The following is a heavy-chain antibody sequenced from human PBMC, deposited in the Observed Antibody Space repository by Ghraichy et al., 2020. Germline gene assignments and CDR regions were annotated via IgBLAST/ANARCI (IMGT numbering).Heavy chain of an antibody. Sequence: SQTLSLTCTVSGGSISSYYWSWIRQPPGKGLEWIGYIYYSGSTNYNPSLKSRVTISVDTSKNQFSLKLSSVTAADTAVYYCARAAAGYFDYWGQGTLVTVSS. V-gene: IGHV4-59*01. CDR3: ARAAAGYFDY. CDR2: IYYSGST. CDR1: GGSISSYY. D-gene: IGHD2-2*01. J-gene: IGHJ4*02.